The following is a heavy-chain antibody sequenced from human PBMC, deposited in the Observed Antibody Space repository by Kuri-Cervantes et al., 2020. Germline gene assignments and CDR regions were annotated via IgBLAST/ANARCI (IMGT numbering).Heavy chain of an antibody. Sequence: ASVKVSCKASGYTFTGYYMHWVRQAPGQGLEWMGWINPSSGSTNYAQKFQGRVTMTRDTSISTAYMELSRLRSDDTAVYYCASRYGSGSYPNWFDPWGQGTLVTVSS. CDR1: GYTFTGYY. J-gene: IGHJ5*02. CDR2: INPSSGST. CDR3: ASRYGSGSYPNWFDP. D-gene: IGHD3-10*01. V-gene: IGHV1-2*02.